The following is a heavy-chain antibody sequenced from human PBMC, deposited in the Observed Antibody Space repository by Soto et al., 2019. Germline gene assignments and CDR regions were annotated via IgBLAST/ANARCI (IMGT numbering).Heavy chain of an antibody. CDR3: VKDESINWYSGHFRH. CDR2: INWNSGSI. Sequence: GGSLILSCAAFGFPFDDYAMHLVRPIPGKGLAWVSGINWNSGSIGYGDSVKGRFAISRDNAKNSLHLQMNSLSAEDTAFYYCVKDESINWYSGHFRHWGQGTLVTVSS. J-gene: IGHJ1*01. CDR1: GFPFDDYA. D-gene: IGHD6-13*01. V-gene: IGHV3-9*01.